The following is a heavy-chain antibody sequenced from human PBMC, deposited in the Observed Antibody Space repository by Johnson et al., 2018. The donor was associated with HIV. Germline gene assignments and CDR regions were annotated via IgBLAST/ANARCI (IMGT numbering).Heavy chain of an antibody. CDR3: AKIWGDIAATGDAFDI. J-gene: IGHJ3*02. CDR2: IRYDGSNK. CDR1: GLTFSNYG. V-gene: IGHV3-30*02. Sequence: QMLLVESGGGVVQPGGSLRLSCAASGLTFSNYGSHWVRQAPGKGLEWVAFIRYDGSNKYYADSVKGRITISRDNSKNTRYLQMDSLRPEDTVVYYCAKIWGDIAATGDAFDIWGQGTMVTVSS. D-gene: IGHD5-12*01.